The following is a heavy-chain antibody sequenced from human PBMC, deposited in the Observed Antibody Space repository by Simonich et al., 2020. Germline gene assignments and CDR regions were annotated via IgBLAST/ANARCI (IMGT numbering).Heavy chain of an antibody. CDR3: ARASRGTWWYYYFDY. Sequence: QVQLVQSGAEVKKPGASVKVSCKASGYTFTSYGISWVRQAPGQGLEWLGRNNPYKVNKNYSQKLQGTVTMTTGTTTSTAYMGLRNLSSDDTAVYYCARASRGTWWYYYFDYWGQGTLVTVSS. CDR2: NNPYKVNK. J-gene: IGHJ4*02. V-gene: IGHV1-18*01. CDR1: GYTFTSYG. D-gene: IGHD2-15*01.